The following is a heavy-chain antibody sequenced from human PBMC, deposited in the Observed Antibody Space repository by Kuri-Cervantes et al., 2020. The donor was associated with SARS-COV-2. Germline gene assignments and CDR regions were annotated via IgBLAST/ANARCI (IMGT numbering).Heavy chain of an antibody. V-gene: IGHV3-74*01. J-gene: IGHJ4*02. Sequence: GESLKISWAASEFTFSSYWMHWVRQAPGKGLVWVSRINSDGSSTSYADFVKGRFTISRDNAKNTLYLQMNSLRAEDTAVYYCARDLAGGYGSGSEFDYWGREPWSPSPQ. CDR1: EFTFSSYW. CDR3: ARDLAGGYGSGSEFDY. CDR2: INSDGSST. D-gene: IGHD3-10*01.